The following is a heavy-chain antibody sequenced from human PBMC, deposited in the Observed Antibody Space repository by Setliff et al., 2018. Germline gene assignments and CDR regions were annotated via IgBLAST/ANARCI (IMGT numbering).Heavy chain of an antibody. J-gene: IGHJ4*02. Sequence: ASVTVSCKTSGYPFTDYYIHWVRQAPGQGLEWMGRINPNSGATNFAQKFQGRVTMTRDTSISTAYMDLSRLRSDDTAVYYCARDLYNSGSDYWGQGTLVTVSS. D-gene: IGHD6-25*01. CDR3: ARDLYNSGSDY. V-gene: IGHV1-2*06. CDR1: GYPFTDYY. CDR2: INPNSGAT.